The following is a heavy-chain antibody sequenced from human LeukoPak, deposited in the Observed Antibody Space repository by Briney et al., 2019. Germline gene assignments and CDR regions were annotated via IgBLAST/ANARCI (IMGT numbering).Heavy chain of an antibody. J-gene: IGHJ5*02. CDR2: ISGSGGST. V-gene: IGHV3-23*01. D-gene: IGHD4-17*01. CDR1: GFTFSSYS. Sequence: GGSLRLSCAASGFTFSSYSMNWVRQAPGKGLEWVSVISGSGGSTYYADSVKGRFTISRDNSKNTLYLQMNSLRAEDTAVYYCAKDWATTVTRGNWFDPWGQGTLVTVSS. CDR3: AKDWATTVTRGNWFDP.